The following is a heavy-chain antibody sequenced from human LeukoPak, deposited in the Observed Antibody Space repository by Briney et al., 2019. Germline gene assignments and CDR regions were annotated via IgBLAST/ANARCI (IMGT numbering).Heavy chain of an antibody. V-gene: IGHV1-46*01. D-gene: IGHD6-19*01. CDR3: ARECGSGWYYFDY. CDR2: INPSGGST. Sequence: ASVKVSCKASGYTFTSYYMHWVRQAPGQGLEWMGIINPSGGSTSYAQKFQGRVTMTRDTSISTAYMGLSRLRSDDTAVYYCARECGSGWYYFDYWGQGTLVTVSS. J-gene: IGHJ4*02. CDR1: GYTFTSYY.